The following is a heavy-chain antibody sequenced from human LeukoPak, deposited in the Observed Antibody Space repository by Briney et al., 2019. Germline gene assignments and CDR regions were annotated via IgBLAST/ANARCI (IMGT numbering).Heavy chain of an antibody. D-gene: IGHD3-22*01. Sequence: PSETLSLTCTVSGGSISSYYWSWIRQPAGKGLEWIGRIYTSGSTNYNPSLKSRVTMSVDTSKNQFSLKLSSVTAADTAVYYCARGRGYYDSCGYYYFDYWGQGTLVTVSS. V-gene: IGHV4-4*07. J-gene: IGHJ4*02. CDR1: GGSISSYY. CDR3: ARGRGYYDSCGYYYFDY. CDR2: IYTSGST.